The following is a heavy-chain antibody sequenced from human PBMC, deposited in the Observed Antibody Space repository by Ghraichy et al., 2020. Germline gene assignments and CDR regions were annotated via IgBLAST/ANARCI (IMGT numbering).Heavy chain of an antibody. CDR2: ISSDERTT. Sequence: GGSLRLSCAASGFTFGSSWMHWVRQAPGKGLVWVSHISSDERTTNYADSVKGRFTISRDNAKNKLYLQMNSLRAEDTALYYCVRSNGYLDYWGQGTLVTVSS. D-gene: IGHD3-22*01. CDR1: GFTFGSSW. V-gene: IGHV3-74*01. J-gene: IGHJ4*02. CDR3: VRSNGYLDY.